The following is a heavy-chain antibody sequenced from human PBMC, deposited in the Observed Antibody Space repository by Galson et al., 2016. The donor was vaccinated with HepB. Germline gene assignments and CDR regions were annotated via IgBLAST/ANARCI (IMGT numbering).Heavy chain of an antibody. D-gene: IGHD6-19*01. Sequence: SLRLSCAASGFTFSSYAMSWVRQAPGKGLEWVSSISGTGGSTYYADSVKGRFTISRDNSKNTLYLQMNSLKTDDTAVYYCIRHWNSGWFWGQGTLVSVSS. CDR3: IRHWNSGWF. CDR2: ISGTGGST. V-gene: IGHV3-23*01. J-gene: IGHJ4*02. CDR1: GFTFSSYA.